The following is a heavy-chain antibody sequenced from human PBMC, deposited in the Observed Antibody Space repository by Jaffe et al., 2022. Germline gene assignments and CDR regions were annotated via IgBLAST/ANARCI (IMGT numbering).Heavy chain of an antibody. J-gene: IGHJ4*02. Sequence: QVQLVESGGGVVQPGGSLRLSCAASGFTFGGHGMLWVRQAAGKGLEWVAYIRSDGNNQYYADSVKGRFTISRDNSKNTLYLQMNSLRPEDTAVHYCARYYDSGGASRYFDYWGQGTLVTVSS. CDR1: GFTFGGHG. D-gene: IGHD3-22*01. CDR3: ARYYDSGGASRYFDY. V-gene: IGHV3-30*02. CDR2: IRSDGNNQ.